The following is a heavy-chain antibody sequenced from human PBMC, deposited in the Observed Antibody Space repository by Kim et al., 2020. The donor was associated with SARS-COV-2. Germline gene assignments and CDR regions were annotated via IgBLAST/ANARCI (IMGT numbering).Heavy chain of an antibody. CDR3: ARGLYRLGGMDV. CDR1: GGSISSGGYY. CDR2: IYYSGST. D-gene: IGHD3-10*01. Sequence: SETLSLTCTVSGGSISSGGYYWSWIRQHPGKGLEWIGYIYYSGSTYYNPSLKSRVTISVDTSKNQFSLKLSSVTAADTAVYYCARGLYRLGGMDVWGQGTTVTVSS. J-gene: IGHJ6*02. V-gene: IGHV4-31*03.